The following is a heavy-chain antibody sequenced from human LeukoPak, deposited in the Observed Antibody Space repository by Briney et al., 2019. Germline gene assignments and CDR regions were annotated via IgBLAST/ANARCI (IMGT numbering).Heavy chain of an antibody. Sequence: ASVKVSYKASGYTFTSYGISWVRQAPGQGLEWMGWISAYNGNTNYAQKLQGRVTMTTDTSTSTAYMELRSLRSDDTAVYYCARGVYYGSGSYLGPYYFDYWGQGTLVTVSS. CDR2: ISAYNGNT. CDR3: ARGVYYGSGSYLGPYYFDY. V-gene: IGHV1-18*01. D-gene: IGHD3-10*01. J-gene: IGHJ4*02. CDR1: GYTFTSYG.